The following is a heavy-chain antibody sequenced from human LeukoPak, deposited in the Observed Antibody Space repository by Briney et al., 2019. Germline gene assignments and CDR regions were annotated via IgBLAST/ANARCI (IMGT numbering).Heavy chain of an antibody. D-gene: IGHD3-9*01. CDR2: INSDGSST. CDR1: GFTFSSYW. V-gene: IGHV3-74*01. J-gene: IGHJ4*02. Sequence: GGSLGLSCAASGFTFSSYWMHWVRQAPWKGLVWVSRINSDGSSTSYADSVKGRFTISRDNAKNTLYLQMNSLRAEDTAVYYCARDQGGILTGYYTEFDYWGQGTLVTVSS. CDR3: ARDQGGILTGYYTEFDY.